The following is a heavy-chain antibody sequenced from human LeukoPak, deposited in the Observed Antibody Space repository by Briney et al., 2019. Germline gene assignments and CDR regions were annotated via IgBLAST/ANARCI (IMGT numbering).Heavy chain of an antibody. Sequence: GVSLRLSCVASGFPFSSYWMTWVRQAPGKGLEWVANIKQDGSKKSYVDSVKGRFTISRDNAKNSLYLQMNSLRVEDTAMYYCTRVGYIDEGIDYWGQGTLVTVSS. CDR1: GFPFSSYW. V-gene: IGHV3-7*04. D-gene: IGHD5-24*01. CDR3: TRVGYIDEGIDY. J-gene: IGHJ4*02. CDR2: IKQDGSKK.